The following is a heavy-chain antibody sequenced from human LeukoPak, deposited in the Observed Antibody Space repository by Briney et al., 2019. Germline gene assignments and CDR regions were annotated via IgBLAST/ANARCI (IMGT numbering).Heavy chain of an antibody. J-gene: IGHJ4*02. Sequence: SETLSLTCTVSGGSISSYYWSWIRQPPGKGLEWIGRIYTSGSTNYNPSLKSRVTMSVDTSKNQFFLKLSSVTAADTAVYYCARDGVYGGKPCYFDYWGQGTLVTVSS. V-gene: IGHV4-4*07. D-gene: IGHD4-23*01. CDR1: GGSISSYY. CDR2: IYTSGST. CDR3: ARDGVYGGKPCYFDY.